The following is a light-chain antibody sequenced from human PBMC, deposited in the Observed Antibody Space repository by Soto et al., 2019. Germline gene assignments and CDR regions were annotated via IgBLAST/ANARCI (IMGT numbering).Light chain of an antibody. V-gene: IGKV3-20*01. CDR3: HQPGMPPIT. CDR1: QSLHNNF. J-gene: IGKJ3*01. Sequence: EIVLTQFPGTLSLSPGERATLSCRASQSLHNNFLVWYQHKPGQAPRLLISSASRRATGLPDRFSGSGSGTVFPLTISRLDPEDLAVYYCHQPGMPPITFGPGTIVDVK. CDR2: SAS.